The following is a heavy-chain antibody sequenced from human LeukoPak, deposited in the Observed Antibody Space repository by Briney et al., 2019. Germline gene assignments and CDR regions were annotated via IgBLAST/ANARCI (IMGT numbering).Heavy chain of an antibody. D-gene: IGHD3-10*01. Sequence: GGSLRLSCAASGFTFSSYSMNWVRQAPGKGLEWVSFISSSSSYIYYADSVKGRFTISRDNAKNSLYLQVNSLRAEDTAVYYCAKGSSPGSYSGMDVWGKGTTVTISS. J-gene: IGHJ6*04. CDR3: AKGSSPGSYSGMDV. V-gene: IGHV3-21*04. CDR2: ISSSSSYI. CDR1: GFTFSSYS.